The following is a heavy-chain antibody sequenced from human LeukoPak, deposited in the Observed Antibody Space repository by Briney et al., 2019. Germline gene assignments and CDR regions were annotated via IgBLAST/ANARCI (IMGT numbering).Heavy chain of an antibody. CDR2: SHTSGST. CDR3: ARHTRYGHYNPLDM. Sequence: PSETLSLTCTVSGGSISGFYWSWIRQPPGKKPEWIGYSHTSGSTGYNPSLESRVTISVDTSKNQFSLRVTSVTAADTAVYYCARHTRYGHYNPLDMWGQGTMVTVST. V-gene: IGHV4-4*09. J-gene: IGHJ3*02. D-gene: IGHD4-17*01. CDR1: GGSISGFY.